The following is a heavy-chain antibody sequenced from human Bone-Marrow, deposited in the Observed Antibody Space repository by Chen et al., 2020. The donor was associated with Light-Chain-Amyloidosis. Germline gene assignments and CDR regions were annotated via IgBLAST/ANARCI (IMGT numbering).Heavy chain of an antibody. CDR2: IFYSGST. CDR3: ARVALISVAAAGSWFDP. Sequence: QLQLQESGPGLVKPSETLSLTCTVSGGSIRSSSYYWGWIRQPPGKGLEWIGSIFYSGSTHYNPSLKSRVTISVDTSKNQFSLKLTSVTAADTAVNYCARVALISVAAAGSWFDPWGQGTLVTVSS. D-gene: IGHD6-13*01. CDR1: GGSIRSSSYY. V-gene: IGHV4-39*07. J-gene: IGHJ5*02.